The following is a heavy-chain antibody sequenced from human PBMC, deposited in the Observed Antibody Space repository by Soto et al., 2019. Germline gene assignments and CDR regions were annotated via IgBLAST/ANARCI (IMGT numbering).Heavy chain of an antibody. J-gene: IGHJ6*02. CDR2: LSNYNSNT. CDR3: EIEVLPAPPPYYSYGMDV. V-gene: IGHV1-18*01. Sequence: ASVKVSCKASGYTFTSDVICWVGQAPGQGLQGMGWLSNYNSNTNYAQKLQGRVTMTTDTSTSTEYMELRRLSSDDTAVYYFEIEVLPAPPPYYSYGMDVWGQGTMVTVSS. CDR1: GYTFTSDV.